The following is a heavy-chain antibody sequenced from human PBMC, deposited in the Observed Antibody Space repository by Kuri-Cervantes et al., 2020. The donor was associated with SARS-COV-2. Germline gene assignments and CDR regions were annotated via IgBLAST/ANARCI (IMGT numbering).Heavy chain of an antibody. CDR1: GFTFSSYS. J-gene: IGHJ4*02. CDR3: ARDGVKDDYGFSSY. D-gene: IGHD4-17*01. Sequence: GESLKISCAASGFTFSSYSMNWVRQAPGKGLEWVSYISSRSSTIYYADSVTGRFTISRDNAKNSLYLQMNSLRDEGTSVYYCARDGVKDDYGFSSYWGQGTLVTVSS. CDR2: ISSRSSTI. V-gene: IGHV3-48*02.